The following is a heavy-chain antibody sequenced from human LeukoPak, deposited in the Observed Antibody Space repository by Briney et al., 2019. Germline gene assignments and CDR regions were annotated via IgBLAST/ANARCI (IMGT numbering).Heavy chain of an antibody. CDR1: GFTFSNYG. J-gene: IGHJ3*02. CDR3: ARGRLNAFDI. Sequence: GGSLRLSCTASGFTFSNYGMHWVRQAPGRGLEWVASIKEDGSEKNYVDSVKGRFTISRDNAKNSLYLQMNSLRADDTAVYYCARGRLNAFDIWGQGTMVTVSS. V-gene: IGHV3-7*01. D-gene: IGHD6-25*01. CDR2: IKEDGSEK.